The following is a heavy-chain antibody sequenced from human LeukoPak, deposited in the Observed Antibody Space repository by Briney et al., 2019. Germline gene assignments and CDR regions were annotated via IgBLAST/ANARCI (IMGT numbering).Heavy chain of an antibody. J-gene: IGHJ5*02. CDR2: IYYSGST. CDR1: GGSISSYY. CDR3: ARGAYYDFWSGPPMGLDP. V-gene: IGHV4-59*01. D-gene: IGHD3-3*01. Sequence: PSETLSLTCTVSGGSISSYYWSWIRQPPGKGLEWIGYIYYSGSTNYNPSLKSRVTISVDTSKNQFSLKLSSVTAADTAVYYCARGAYYDFWSGPPMGLDPWGQGTLVTVSS.